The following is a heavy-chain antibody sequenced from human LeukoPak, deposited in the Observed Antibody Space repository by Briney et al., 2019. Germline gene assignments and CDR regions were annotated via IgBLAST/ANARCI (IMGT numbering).Heavy chain of an antibody. D-gene: IGHD4-23*01. CDR3: ARGDYGGPSEY. J-gene: IGHJ4*02. CDR2: ISVFNGNT. Sequence: ASVKVSFKASGYTFTIYGIGWVRQAPGQGLEWMGWISVFNGNTNYAQKVQGRISMTTDTSTIKAYMELRRLRSDDTAVYYCARGDYGGPSEYWGQRTLVTVSS. CDR1: GYTFTIYG. V-gene: IGHV1-18*01.